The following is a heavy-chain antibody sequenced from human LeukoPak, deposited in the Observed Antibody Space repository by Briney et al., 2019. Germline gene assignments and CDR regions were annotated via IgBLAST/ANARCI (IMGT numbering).Heavy chain of an antibody. D-gene: IGHD3-10*01. CDR2: INPNSGGT. J-gene: IGHJ4*02. CDR3: ARTRIGLWFGELFCFDY. Sequence: ASVKVSCKASGYTFTGYYMHWVRQAPGQGLEWMGWINPNSGGTNYAQKFQGRVTMTGDTSISTAYMELSRLRSDDTAVYYCARTRIGLWFGELFCFDYWGQGTLVTVSS. CDR1: GYTFTGYY. V-gene: IGHV1-2*02.